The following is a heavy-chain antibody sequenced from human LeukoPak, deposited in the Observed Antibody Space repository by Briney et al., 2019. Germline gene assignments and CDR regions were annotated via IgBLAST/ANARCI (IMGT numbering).Heavy chain of an antibody. CDR3: ARDLNIGAYCSGGSCYSGDYYYGMDV. D-gene: IGHD2-15*01. V-gene: IGHV1-2*04. Sequence: ASVKVSCKASGYTFTSYYMHWVRQAPGQGLEWMGWINPNSGGTNYAQKFQGWVTMTRDTSISTAYMELSRLRSDDTAVYYCARDLNIGAYCSGGSCYSGDYYYGMDVWGQGTTVTVSS. CDR2: INPNSGGT. J-gene: IGHJ6*02. CDR1: GYTFTSYY.